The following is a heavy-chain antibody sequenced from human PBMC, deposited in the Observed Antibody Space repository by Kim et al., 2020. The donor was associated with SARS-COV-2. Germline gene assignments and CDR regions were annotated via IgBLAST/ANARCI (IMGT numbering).Heavy chain of an antibody. D-gene: IGHD4-17*01. CDR1: GYTFSSFY. CDR3: ARDRPSYGDFVSELDF. Sequence: ASVKVSCKASGYTFSSFYIHWVRQARGQGLEWMGMIVPSSGNTVYAQNFQGRVTMTRDTSSTTVYMQVSGLTSEDTAVYYCARDRPSYGDFVSELDFWGQ. V-gene: IGHV1-46*01. CDR2: IVPSSGNT. J-gene: IGHJ4*02.